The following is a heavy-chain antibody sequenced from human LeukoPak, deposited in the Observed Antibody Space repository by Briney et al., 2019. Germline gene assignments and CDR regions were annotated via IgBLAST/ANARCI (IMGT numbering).Heavy chain of an antibody. CDR3: AKENGYSPKNIDY. CDR2: IYSGGST. CDR1: GFTVSSNY. D-gene: IGHD5-24*01. Sequence: GGSLRLSCAASGFTVSSNYMSWVRQAPGKGLEWVSVIYSGGSTYYADSVKGRFTISRDNSKNTLYLQMNSLRAEDTAVYYCAKENGYSPKNIDYWGQGTLVTVSS. V-gene: IGHV3-66*01. J-gene: IGHJ4*02.